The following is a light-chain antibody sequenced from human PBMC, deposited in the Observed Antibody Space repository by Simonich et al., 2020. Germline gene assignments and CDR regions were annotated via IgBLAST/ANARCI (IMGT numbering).Light chain of an antibody. CDR1: PSLLHSNGYNY. V-gene: IGKV2-28*01. CDR3: MQALQTPLT. J-gene: IGKJ1*01. CDR2: FGS. Sequence: DIVMTQSPLSLPVTPGEPASISCRSSPSLLHSNGYNYLDWYLQKPGQSPQLLIYFGSNRASGVPDRFSGSGSGTDFTLKISRVEAEDVGVYYCMQALQTPLTFGQGTKVEIK.